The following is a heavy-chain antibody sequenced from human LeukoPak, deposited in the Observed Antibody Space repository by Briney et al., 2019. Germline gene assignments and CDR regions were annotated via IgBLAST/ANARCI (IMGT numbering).Heavy chain of an antibody. CDR2: INSDGSST. CDR1: GFTFSSYW. J-gene: IGHJ6*03. V-gene: IGHV3-74*01. CDR3: ARDHRGSGSRYYYYYMDV. D-gene: IGHD3-10*01. Sequence: GGSLRLSCAASGFTFSSYWMHWVRQAPGKGLVWVSRINSDGSSTSYADSVKGRFTISRDNAKNTLYLQMNSLRAEDTAVYYCARDHRGSGSRYYYYYMDVWSKGTTVTISS.